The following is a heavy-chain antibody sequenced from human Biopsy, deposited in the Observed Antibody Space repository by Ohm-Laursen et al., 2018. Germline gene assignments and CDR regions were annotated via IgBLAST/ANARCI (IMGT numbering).Heavy chain of an antibody. CDR2: ITWNSGSI. Sequence: RSLRLSCAASGFTFDDYAMHWVRQAPGKGLEWVSGITWNSGSIGYADSVEGRFSIFRDNAKHSLYLQMNSLRAEDTALYYCAKDLGQVTAAIGYWGQGTLVTVSS. CDR1: GFTFDDYA. V-gene: IGHV3-9*01. D-gene: IGHD2-21*02. J-gene: IGHJ4*02. CDR3: AKDLGQVTAAIGY.